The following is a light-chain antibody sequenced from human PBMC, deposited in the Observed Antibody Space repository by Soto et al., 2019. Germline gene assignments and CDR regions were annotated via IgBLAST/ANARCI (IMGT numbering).Light chain of an antibody. CDR2: GAS. Sequence: EIVMTQSPATLSVPPGERATLSCRASQNIRSNLAWYQQIPGQAPRLLIHGASTRATGIPARFSGSGSGTEFTLTISSLQSEDFAVYYCQQYNNWPRTVGQGTKVDNK. J-gene: IGKJ1*01. CDR3: QQYNNWPRT. CDR1: QNIRSN. V-gene: IGKV3-15*01.